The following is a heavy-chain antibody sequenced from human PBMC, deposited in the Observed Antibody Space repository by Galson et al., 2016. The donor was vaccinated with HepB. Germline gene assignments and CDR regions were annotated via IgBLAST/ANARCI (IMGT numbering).Heavy chain of an antibody. V-gene: IGHV3-7*01. CDR1: GFTISTYW. CDR3: SAYCGGGSCHGVDY. Sequence: YLRLSCAASGFTISTYWMTWVRQAPGKGLELVANIKADGSQKNYVDSVKVRFTISRDNAKNSLYLQMNSLRVEDTALYYCSAYCGGGSCHGVDYWCQGTQVTVSS. D-gene: IGHD2-21*01. J-gene: IGHJ4*02. CDR2: IKADGSQK.